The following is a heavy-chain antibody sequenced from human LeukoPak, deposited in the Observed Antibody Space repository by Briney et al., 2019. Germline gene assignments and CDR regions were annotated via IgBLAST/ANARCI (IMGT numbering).Heavy chain of an antibody. CDR1: GGSMSSYY. Sequence: SETLSLTCTVSGGSMSSYYWSWIRQPAGKGLEWIGRIYNTGSTNYNPSLKSRVTMSVDTSNNRLSLNLSPVTAADTAVYYCARDGGGTGRPFDFWGQGTLVTVSS. CDR2: IYNTGST. D-gene: IGHD1-26*01. V-gene: IGHV4-4*07. J-gene: IGHJ4*02. CDR3: ARDGGGTGRPFDF.